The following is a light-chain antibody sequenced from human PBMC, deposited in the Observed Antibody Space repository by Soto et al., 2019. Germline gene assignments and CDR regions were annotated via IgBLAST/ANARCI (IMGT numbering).Light chain of an antibody. V-gene: IGKV1-39*01. J-gene: IGKJ4*01. CDR2: TAS. Sequence: DVQMTQSPSSLSASVVHKVTITCRASQSISIYLNWYQQKPGKAPKVLIYTASSLQSGVPSRFSGIGSGTDFTLSISSLQPEDFATYYCQQTYSGPLTFGGGTKVDIK. CDR3: QQTYSGPLT. CDR1: QSISIY.